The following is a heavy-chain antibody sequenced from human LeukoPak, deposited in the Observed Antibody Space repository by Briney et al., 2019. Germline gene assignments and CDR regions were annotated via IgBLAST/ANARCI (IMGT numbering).Heavy chain of an antibody. CDR2: MSSRGSTI. CDR1: GFTFSIYE. D-gene: IGHD2-15*01. CDR3: ARVRTPDY. J-gene: IGHJ4*02. V-gene: IGHV3-48*03. Sequence: GGSLRLSCAASGFTFSIYEMSWVRQAPGKGLEWLSYMSSRGSTISYADSVKGRFTISRDNAKNSLFLQMNSLRAEDTAVYYCARVRTPDYWGQGTLVTVSS.